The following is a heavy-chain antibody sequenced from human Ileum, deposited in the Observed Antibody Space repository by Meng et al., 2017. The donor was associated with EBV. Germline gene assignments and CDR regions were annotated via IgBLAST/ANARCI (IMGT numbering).Heavy chain of an antibody. CDR3: SRDLAGPFDD. V-gene: IGHV3-74*01. CDR1: GFDFSRFW. Sequence: VESGGCLVQPGGSLRLSVGVSGFDFSRFWMHWVRQVPGKGLVWVARTNEDGGITNYADSVKGRFTISRDNTRNTLYLQMNSLRDEDTAVYFCSRDLAGPFDDWGQGTLVTVSS. J-gene: IGHJ4*02. CDR2: TNEDGGIT.